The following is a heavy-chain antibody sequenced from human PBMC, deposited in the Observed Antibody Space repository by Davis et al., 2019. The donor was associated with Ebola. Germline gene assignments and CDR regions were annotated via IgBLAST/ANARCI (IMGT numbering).Heavy chain of an antibody. CDR2: VKSKAHSYAT. J-gene: IGHJ4*02. CDR3: NLGSNSGDY. D-gene: IGHD2-2*01. CDR1: GFTFSGSG. V-gene: IGHV3-73*01. Sequence: PGGSLRLSCAASGFTFSGSGIHWVRQASGKGLEWVARVKSKAHSYATAYAASVKGRFTISRDDSKNTAYLQINSLKTEDTAVYYCNLGSNSGDYWGQGTLVTVSS.